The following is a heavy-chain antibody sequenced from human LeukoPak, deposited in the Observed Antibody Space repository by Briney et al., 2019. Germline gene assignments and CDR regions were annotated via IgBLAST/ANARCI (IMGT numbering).Heavy chain of an antibody. V-gene: IGHV1-46*01. CDR2: ISPSGGDT. Sequence: GASVKVSCKASGYTFTTYYMHWVRQAPGQGLEWLGLISPSGGDTAYSQKFQGRVTMTRDRSSNTVYMDLSSLTSQDTAVYYCARDYGDSSGYFDYWGQGTLVTVSS. D-gene: IGHD3-22*01. J-gene: IGHJ4*02. CDR3: ARDYGDSSGYFDY. CDR1: GYTFTTYY.